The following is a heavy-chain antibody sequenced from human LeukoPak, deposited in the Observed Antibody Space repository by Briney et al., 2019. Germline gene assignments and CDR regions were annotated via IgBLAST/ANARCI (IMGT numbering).Heavy chain of an antibody. V-gene: IGHV3-30*18. CDR2: ISDDGRSK. D-gene: IGHD4-17*01. CDR1: GFSFISYG. J-gene: IGHJ4*02. CDR3: AKRPSDYGDYVSYFDY. Sequence: PGRSLRLSCAASGFSFISYGMHWVRQAPGKGLEWVGVISDDGRSKDYADSVKGRFTISRVNSKDTLYLQMNSLRDEDTAVYYCAKRPSDYGDYVSYFDYWGQGTLVTVSS.